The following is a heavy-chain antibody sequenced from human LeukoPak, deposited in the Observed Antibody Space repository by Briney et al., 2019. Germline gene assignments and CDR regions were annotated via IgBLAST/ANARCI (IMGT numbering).Heavy chain of an antibody. CDR2: FYTSGNT. J-gene: IGHJ3*02. D-gene: IGHD5-24*01. V-gene: IGHV4-4*09. Sequence: SETLSLTCSVSGTSVTPYSWSWIRQPPGRGLEWIGYFYTSGNTHQNPSLKSRVTMSIDASKNQFSLRLSSMTAADTAVYYCARHRAEMATITDDTFDMWGQGTMVTVSS. CDR3: ARHRAEMATITDDTFDM. CDR1: GTSVTPYS.